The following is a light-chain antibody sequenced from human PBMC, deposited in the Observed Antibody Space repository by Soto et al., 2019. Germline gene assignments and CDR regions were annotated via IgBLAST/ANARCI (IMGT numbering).Light chain of an antibody. Sequence: AIQMTQSPSSLSASVGDRVTITCRAIQGIKNDLGWYQQRPGKGPKLLIYAASSLQSGVPSRFSDSGSGTDFTLTISSLQPEDFATYYCLQDYNFPYTFGQGTKLEIK. CDR3: LQDYNFPYT. J-gene: IGKJ2*01. CDR1: QGIKND. CDR2: AAS. V-gene: IGKV1-6*01.